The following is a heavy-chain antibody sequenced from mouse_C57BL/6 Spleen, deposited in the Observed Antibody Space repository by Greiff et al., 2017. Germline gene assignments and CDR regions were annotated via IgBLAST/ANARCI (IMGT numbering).Heavy chain of an antibody. CDR2: IWSGGST. J-gene: IGHJ1*03. Sequence: QVQLQQSGPGLVQPSQTLSITCTVSGFSLTSYGVHWVRQSPGKGLEWLGGIWSGGSTDYYAAFIPRLSISKDNSKGQVFFKMNSLQADDTAIYYCASGGLPGYWYFDGWGTGTTVTVSS. CDR1: GFSLTSYG. CDR3: ASGGLPGYWYFDG. D-gene: IGHD1-1*02. V-gene: IGHV2-2*01.